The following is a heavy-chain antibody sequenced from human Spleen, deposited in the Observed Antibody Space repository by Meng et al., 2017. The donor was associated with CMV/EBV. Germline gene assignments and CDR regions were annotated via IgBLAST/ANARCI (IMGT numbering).Heavy chain of an antibody. D-gene: IGHD5-18*01. CDR1: GFTFSSYA. V-gene: IGHV3-23*01. Sequence: GGSLRLSCAASGFTFSSYAMSWVRQAPGKGLEWVSAISGSGGSTYYADSVKGRFTISRDNSKNTLYLQLNSLRAEDTAVYFCARDGAYSYGGLPSDALDLWGQGTRVTVSS. CDR2: ISGSGGST. CDR3: ARDGAYSYGGLPSDALDL. J-gene: IGHJ3*01.